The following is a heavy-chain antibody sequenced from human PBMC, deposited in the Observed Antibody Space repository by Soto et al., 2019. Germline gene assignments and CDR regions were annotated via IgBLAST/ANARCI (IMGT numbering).Heavy chain of an antibody. D-gene: IGHD1-26*01. CDR2: INPNSGGT. Sequence: GASVKVSCKASEYTFTGYYMHWVRQAPGQGLEWMGWINPNSGGTNYTQKFQGRVTMARDTSISTAYMELSRLRSDDTAVYYCARDRELDYGMDVWGQGTTVTVSS. CDR1: EYTFTGYY. J-gene: IGHJ6*02. CDR3: ARDRELDYGMDV. V-gene: IGHV1-2*02.